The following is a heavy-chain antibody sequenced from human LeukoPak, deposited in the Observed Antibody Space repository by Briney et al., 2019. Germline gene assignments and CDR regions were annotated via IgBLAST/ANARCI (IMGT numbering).Heavy chain of an antibody. CDR3: AMSVEMAAIPSFDY. CDR2: VNTDNTKS. J-gene: IGHJ4*02. V-gene: IGHV1-3*04. CDR1: GLIFTTHY. D-gene: IGHD5-24*01. Sequence: ASVTVSCTTSGLIFTTHYIHRMRQAPGQRLEWLGRVNTDNTKSEYSQKFQGRVIITRDTSASTAYMEMSGLRSEDTAMYYCAMSVEMAAIPSFDYWGQGTLVTVSS.